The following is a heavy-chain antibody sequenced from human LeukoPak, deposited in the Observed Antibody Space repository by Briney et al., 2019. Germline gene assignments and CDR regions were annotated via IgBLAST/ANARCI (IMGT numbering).Heavy chain of an antibody. Sequence: SETLSLTCAVYGGSFSGYYWTWIRQTPEKGLDWIGEMNPSGSTNYNPSLKSRVTISVDTSKNQFSLELSSVTAADTAVYYWARGRQDVTMIVVVMTAVSYYLDVWGKGTTVTVS. D-gene: IGHD3-22*01. J-gene: IGHJ6*03. V-gene: IGHV4-34*01. CDR3: ARGRQDVTMIVVVMTAVSYYLDV. CDR2: MNPSGST. CDR1: GGSFSGYY.